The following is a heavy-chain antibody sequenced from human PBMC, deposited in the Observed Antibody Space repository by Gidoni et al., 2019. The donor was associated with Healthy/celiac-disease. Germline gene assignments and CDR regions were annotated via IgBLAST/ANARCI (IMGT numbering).Heavy chain of an antibody. D-gene: IGHD3-3*01. CDR1: GGSFSGYY. Sequence: QVQLQQWGAGLLKPSETLSLTCAVYGGSFSGYYWSWIRQPPGKGLEWIVEINHRGSTNYNPSLKSRVTISVDTSKNQFSLKLSSVTAADTAVYYCARVGYDFWSGPLGGRGWFDPWGQGTLVTVSS. J-gene: IGHJ5*02. CDR3: ARVGYDFWSGPLGGRGWFDP. CDR2: INHRGST. V-gene: IGHV4-34*01.